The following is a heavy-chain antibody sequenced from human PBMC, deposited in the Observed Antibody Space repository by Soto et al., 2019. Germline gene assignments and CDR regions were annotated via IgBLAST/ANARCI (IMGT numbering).Heavy chain of an antibody. V-gene: IGHV3-23*01. CDR2: ISGSGGST. Sequence: GGSLRLSCAASGFTFSSYAMSWVRQAPGKGLEWVSAISGSGGSTYYADSVKGRFTISRDNSKNTLYLQMNSLRAEDTAVYYCAKDPRDIVVVPAANNWFDPWGQGTLVTVSS. CDR3: AKDPRDIVVVPAANNWFDP. J-gene: IGHJ5*02. D-gene: IGHD2-2*01. CDR1: GFTFSSYA.